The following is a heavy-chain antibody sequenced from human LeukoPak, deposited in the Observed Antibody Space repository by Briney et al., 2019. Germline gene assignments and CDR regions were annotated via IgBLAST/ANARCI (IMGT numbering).Heavy chain of an antibody. CDR2: VDPEDGET. J-gene: IGHJ4*02. D-gene: IGHD3-3*01. CDR3: ATVARSSITIFGVALLH. CDR1: GYTFTDYY. Sequence: GASVKISCKVSGYTFTDYYMHWVQQAPGKGLEWMGLVDPEDGETIYAEKFQGRVTITADTSTDTAYMELSSLRSEDTAVYYCATVARSSITIFGVALLHWGQGTLATVSS. V-gene: IGHV1-69-2*01.